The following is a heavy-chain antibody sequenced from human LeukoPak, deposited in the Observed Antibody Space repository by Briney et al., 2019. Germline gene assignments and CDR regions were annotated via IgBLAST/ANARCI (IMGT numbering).Heavy chain of an antibody. CDR1: GFTFSSYG. J-gene: IGHJ4*02. V-gene: IGHV3-33*01. CDR3: ARVYSGYDPYYFDY. D-gene: IGHD5-12*01. Sequence: GGSLRLSCAASGFTFSSYGMHWVRQAPGKGLEWVAVIWYDGSNKYYADSVKGRFTISRDNSKNTLYLQMNSLRAEDTAVYYCARVYSGYDPYYFDYWGQGTLVTVSS. CDR2: IWYDGSNK.